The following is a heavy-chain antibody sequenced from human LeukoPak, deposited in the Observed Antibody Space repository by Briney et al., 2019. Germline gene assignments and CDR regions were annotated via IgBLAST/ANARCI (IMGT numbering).Heavy chain of an antibody. D-gene: IGHD6-19*01. V-gene: IGHV4-34*01. CDR1: GGSFSGYY. J-gene: IGHJ5*02. CDR2: INHSGST. CDR3: ARVGQQWLKGNWFDP. Sequence: SETLSLTCAVYGGSFSGYYWSWIRQPPGKGLEWIGEINHSGSTNYNPSLKSRVTISVDTSKNQFSLKLSSVTAADTAVYYCARVGQQWLKGNWFDPWGQGTLVTVSS.